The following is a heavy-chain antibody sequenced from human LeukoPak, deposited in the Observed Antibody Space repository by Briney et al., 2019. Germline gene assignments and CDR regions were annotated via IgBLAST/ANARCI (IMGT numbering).Heavy chain of an antibody. CDR1: GGSISSRPYY. Sequence: PSETLSLTCTVSGGSISSRPYYWGWIRQPPGKGLEWLGSFDYSGSTYYKPSLKSRVTISVDTSKNQFSLKLSSVTAADTAVYYCARGPSGYHNTGGQGTLVTVSS. J-gene: IGHJ4*02. CDR3: ARGPSGYHNT. V-gene: IGHV4-39*01. CDR2: FDYSGST. D-gene: IGHD5-12*01.